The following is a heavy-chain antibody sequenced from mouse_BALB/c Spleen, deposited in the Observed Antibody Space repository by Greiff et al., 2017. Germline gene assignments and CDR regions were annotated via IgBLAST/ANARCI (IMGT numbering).Heavy chain of an antibody. CDR1: GFAFSSYD. CDR2: ISSGGGST. J-gene: IGHJ4*01. V-gene: IGHV5-12-1*01. D-gene: IGHD1-1*01. Sequence: EVQVVESGGGLVKPGGSLKLSCAASGFAFSSYDMSWVRQTPEKRLEWVAYISSGGGSTYYPDTVKGRFTISRDNAKNTLCLQMSSLKSEDTAMYYCARHRYYGSSYHYAMDYWGQGTSVTVSS. CDR3: ARHRYYGSSYHYAMDY.